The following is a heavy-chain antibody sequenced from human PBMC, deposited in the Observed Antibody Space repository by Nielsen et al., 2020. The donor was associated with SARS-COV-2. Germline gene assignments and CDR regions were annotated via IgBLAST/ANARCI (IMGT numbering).Heavy chain of an antibody. CDR2: ISYDGSNK. CDR1: GFTFSSYA. V-gene: IGHV3-30-3*01. J-gene: IGHJ3*02. Sequence: GESLKISCAASGFTFSSYAMHWVRQAPGKGLEWVAVISYDGSNKYYADSVKGRFTISRDNSKITLYLQMNSLRAEDTAVYYCATGFGEWPDAFDIWGQGTMVTVSS. CDR3: ATGFGEWPDAFDI. D-gene: IGHD3-10*01.